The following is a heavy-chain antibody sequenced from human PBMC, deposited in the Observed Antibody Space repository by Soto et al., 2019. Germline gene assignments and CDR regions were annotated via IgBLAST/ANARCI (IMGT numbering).Heavy chain of an antibody. CDR1: GFTFSSYG. J-gene: IGHJ4*02. CDR3: AKEGGLSGSYYISSSYYFDY. V-gene: IGHV3-30*18. D-gene: IGHD1-26*01. CDR2: ISYDGSNT. Sequence: QVQLVESGGGVVQPGRSLRLSCVASGFTFSSYGMHWVRQAPGKGLEWVAIISYDGSNTYYADSVKGRFTISRDNSKNTRYLQMNSLRDEDTSVYYCAKEGGLSGSYYISSSYYFDYWGQGTLVTVSS.